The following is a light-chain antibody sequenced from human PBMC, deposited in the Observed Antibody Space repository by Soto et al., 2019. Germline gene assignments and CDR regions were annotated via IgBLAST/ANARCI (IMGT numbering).Light chain of an antibody. Sequence: QSALTQPASVSGSPGQSITISCTGTSSDVGGYNYVSWYQQHPGKAPKLVIYEVSYRPSGVSDRFSGSKSGNTASLTISGLQPEDEADYYCSSYSSCSIPYVFGTGTKVNVL. CDR1: SSDVGGYNY. CDR3: SSYSSCSIPYV. CDR2: EVS. V-gene: IGLV2-14*01. J-gene: IGLJ1*01.